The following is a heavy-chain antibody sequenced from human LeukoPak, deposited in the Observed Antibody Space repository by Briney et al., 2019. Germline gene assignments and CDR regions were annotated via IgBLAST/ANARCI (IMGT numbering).Heavy chain of an antibody. D-gene: IGHD3-9*01. CDR3: ARGVGAYYDILTGYYEWDYYYGMDV. J-gene: IGHJ6*02. Sequence: GGSLRLSCAASGFTVSSNYMSWVRQAPGKGLEWVSVIYSGGSTYYADSVKGRFTISRDNSKNTLYLQMNSLRAEDTAVYYCARGVGAYYDILTGYYEWDYYYGMDVWGQGTTVTVSS. CDR2: IYSGGST. V-gene: IGHV3-66*02. CDR1: GFTVSSNY.